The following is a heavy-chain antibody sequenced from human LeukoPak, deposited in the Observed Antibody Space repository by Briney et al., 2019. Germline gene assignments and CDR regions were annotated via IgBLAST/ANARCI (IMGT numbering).Heavy chain of an antibody. J-gene: IGHJ5*02. CDR3: ATGDDFWSGYLNWFDP. CDR2: IYRSGST. D-gene: IGHD3-3*01. CDR1: GYSISSGYY. Sequence: PSETLSLTCAVSGYSISSGYYWGWIRQPPGMGLEWIGSIYRSGSTYYNPSLKSRVTISVDTSKNQFSLKLSPVTAADTAVYYCATGDDFWSGYLNWFDPWGQGTLLTVSS. V-gene: IGHV4-38-2*01.